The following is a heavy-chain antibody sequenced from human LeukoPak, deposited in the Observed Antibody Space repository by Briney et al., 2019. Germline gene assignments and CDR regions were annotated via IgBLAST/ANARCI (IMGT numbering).Heavy chain of an antibody. D-gene: IGHD3-9*01. CDR2: IRSKAYGGTT. V-gene: IGHV3-49*04. CDR3: SRVHYDILTGYSFDY. CDR1: GLTFGDYA. J-gene: IGHJ4*02. Sequence: GGSLRLSCTASGLTFGDYAMSWVRQAPGKGLEWVGFIRSKAYGGTTEYAVSVKGRFTISRDDSKNIAYVQMNSLKTEDTAVYYCSRVHYDILTGYSFDYWGRGTVVTVSS.